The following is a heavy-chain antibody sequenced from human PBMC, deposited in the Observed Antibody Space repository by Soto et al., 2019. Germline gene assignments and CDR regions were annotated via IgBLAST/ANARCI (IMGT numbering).Heavy chain of an antibody. CDR2: IYHSGST. V-gene: IGHV4-30-2*01. CDR3: ARLARTRYSNYAHPHGMDV. CDR1: GGSISSGGYS. J-gene: IGHJ6*02. Sequence: QLQLQESGSGLVKPSQTLSLTCAVSGGSISSGGYSWSWIRQPPGKGLEWIGYIYHSGSTYYNPSLKSRVTISVDRSKNQFSLKLSSVTAADTAVYYCARLARTRYSNYAHPHGMDVWGQGTTVTVSS. D-gene: IGHD4-4*01.